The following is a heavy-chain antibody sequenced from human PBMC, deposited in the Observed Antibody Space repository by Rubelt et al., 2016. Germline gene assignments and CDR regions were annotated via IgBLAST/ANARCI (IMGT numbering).Heavy chain of an antibody. CDR3: ARPSSSGSYGY. Sequence: QLQLQESGPGLVKPSETLSLTCTLSGGSISSGSYFWGWIRQPPGKGLEWIGSSYDSGNTSYNPSLTRRVTISVDTSKNQFSLKRGSVTAADTAVYYCARPSSSGSYGYWGQGTLVTVSS. J-gene: IGHJ4*02. CDR2: SYDSGNT. V-gene: IGHV4-39*01. CDR1: GGSISSGSYF. D-gene: IGHD1-26*01.